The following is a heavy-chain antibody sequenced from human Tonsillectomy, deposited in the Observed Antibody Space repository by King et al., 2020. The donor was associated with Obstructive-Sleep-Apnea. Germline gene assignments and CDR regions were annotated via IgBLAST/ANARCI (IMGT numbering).Heavy chain of an antibody. J-gene: IGHJ4*02. D-gene: IGHD5-18*01. CDR2: ISYDGSNK. CDR3: AKDKIGVQLSELDY. Sequence: VQLVESGGGVVQPGRSLRLSCAASGFTFSSYGMHWVRQAPGKGLEWVAVISYDGSNKYYADSVKGRFTISRDNSKNTLYLQMNSLRAEVTAVYYCAKDKIGVQLSELDYWGQGTLVTVSS. V-gene: IGHV3-30*18. CDR1: GFTFSSYG.